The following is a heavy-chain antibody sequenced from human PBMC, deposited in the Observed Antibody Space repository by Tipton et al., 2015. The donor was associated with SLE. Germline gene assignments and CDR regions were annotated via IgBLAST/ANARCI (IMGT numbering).Heavy chain of an antibody. CDR3: ARGDFVGAAFVDAFDI. CDR2: IKPDGSEG. V-gene: IGHV3-7*01. J-gene: IGHJ3*02. D-gene: IGHD1-26*01. CDR1: GLALSGYA. Sequence: SLRLSCAASGLALSGYAVHWVRQAPGKGLEWVGNIKPDGSEGFYVESVKGRFTISRDNAQDSLYLQMNSLRAEDTAVYYCARGDFVGAAFVDAFDIWGQGTVVTVSS.